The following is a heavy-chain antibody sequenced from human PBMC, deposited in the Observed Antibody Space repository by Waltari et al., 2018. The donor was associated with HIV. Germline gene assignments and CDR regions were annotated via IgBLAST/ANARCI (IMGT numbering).Heavy chain of an antibody. V-gene: IGHV4-38-2*02. Sequence: QVQLQESGPGLVKPSETLSLTCTVSGYSISSGYYWGWIRQPPGKGLEWIGSIYHSGSTYYNPSLKSRVTISVDTSKNQFSLKLSSVTAADTAVYYCARDQTRIITMIVVADDAFDIWGQGTMVTVSS. CDR2: IYHSGST. D-gene: IGHD3-22*01. J-gene: IGHJ3*02. CDR1: GYSISSGYY. CDR3: ARDQTRIITMIVVADDAFDI.